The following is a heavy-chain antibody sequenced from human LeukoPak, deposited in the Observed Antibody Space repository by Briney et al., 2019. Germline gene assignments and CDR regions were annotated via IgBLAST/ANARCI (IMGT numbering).Heavy chain of an antibody. Sequence: SVTLSLTCAVSGGSISSNNWWSWVRQPPGKGLEWIGEIYHSGSTNYNPSLKSRVTISVDKSKNLFSLRLNSVTAADTAVYYCARGYSYGFPLDFWGQGTLVTVSS. J-gene: IGHJ4*02. V-gene: IGHV4-4*02. D-gene: IGHD5-18*01. CDR2: IYHSGST. CDR1: GGSISSNNW. CDR3: ARGYSYGFPLDF.